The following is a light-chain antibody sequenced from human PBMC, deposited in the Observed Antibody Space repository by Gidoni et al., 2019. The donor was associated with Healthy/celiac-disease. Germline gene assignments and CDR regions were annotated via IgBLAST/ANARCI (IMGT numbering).Light chain of an antibody. J-gene: IGKJ5*01. V-gene: IGKV1-39*01. CDR3: QQSST. CDR2: AAS. CDR1: QSISSY. Sequence: DIQMTQSPSPLSASVGDRVTITCRASQSISSYLNWYQQKPGKAPKLLIYAASSLQSGVPSRFSGSGSGTDFTLTISSLQPEDFATYYCQQSSTFGQGTRLEIK.